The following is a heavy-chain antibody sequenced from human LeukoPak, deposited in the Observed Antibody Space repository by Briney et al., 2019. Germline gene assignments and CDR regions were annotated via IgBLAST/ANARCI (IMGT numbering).Heavy chain of an antibody. Sequence: PGGSLRLSCAASGFTVSSNYMSWVRQAPGKGLEWVAFIRYDGSNKYYADSVKGRFTISRDNSKNTLYLQMNSLRAEDTAVYYCAKGIRDGYSLQVSDYWGQGTLVTVSS. V-gene: IGHV3-30*02. D-gene: IGHD5-24*01. J-gene: IGHJ4*02. CDR1: GFTVSSNY. CDR3: AKGIRDGYSLQVSDY. CDR2: IRYDGSNK.